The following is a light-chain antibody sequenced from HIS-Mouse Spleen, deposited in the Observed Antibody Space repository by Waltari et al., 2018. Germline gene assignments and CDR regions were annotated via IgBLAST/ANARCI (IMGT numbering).Light chain of an antibody. CDR2: GKN. Sequence: SSELTQDPAVSVALGQTVMITCQGYSLRSDYASWNQQKPGQAPELVIYGKNNRPSGIPDRFSGSSSGNTASLTITGAQAEDEADYYCNSRDSSGNHLVFGGGTKLTVL. CDR1: SLRSDY. J-gene: IGLJ2*01. V-gene: IGLV3-19*01. CDR3: NSRDSSGNHLV.